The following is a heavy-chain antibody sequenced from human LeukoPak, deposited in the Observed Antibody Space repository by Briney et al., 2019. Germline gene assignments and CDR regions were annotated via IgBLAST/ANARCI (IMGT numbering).Heavy chain of an antibody. D-gene: IGHD6-13*01. CDR2: INPNSGGT. Sequence: ASVKVSCKASGYTFTGYYIHWLRQAPGQGLEWMGWINPNSGGTKYAQKFQGRVSMTRDTSISTAYMELSRLRSDGTAVYYCARDSSTWFEAKYWGQGTLVTVSS. CDR1: GYTFTGYY. V-gene: IGHV1-2*02. CDR3: ARDSSTWFEAKY. J-gene: IGHJ4*02.